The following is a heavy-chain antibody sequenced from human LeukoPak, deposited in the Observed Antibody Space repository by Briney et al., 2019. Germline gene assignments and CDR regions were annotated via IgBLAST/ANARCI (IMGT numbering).Heavy chain of an antibody. CDR2: INPNSGST. Sequence: ASVKVSCKASGYTFTGYYMHWVRQAPGQGLEWMGRINPNSGSTNYAQKFQGRVTITTDESTSTAYMELSSLRSEDTAVYYCARTYYDFWSGYRGYNWFDPWGQGTLVTVSS. CDR1: GYTFTGYY. CDR3: ARTYYDFWSGYRGYNWFDP. D-gene: IGHD3-3*01. V-gene: IGHV1-2*06. J-gene: IGHJ5*02.